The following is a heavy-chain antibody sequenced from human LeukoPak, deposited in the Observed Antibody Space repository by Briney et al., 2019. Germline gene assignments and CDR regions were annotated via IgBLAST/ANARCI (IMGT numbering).Heavy chain of an antibody. V-gene: IGHV4-59*01. Sequence: SETLSLTCTVSGGSISSYYWSWIRQPPGKGLEWIGHIYYSGSTNYNPSLKSRVTISVDTSKNQFSLKLSSVTAADTAVYYCARTLGLRFLEWSKEGADNWFDPWGQGTLVTVSS. D-gene: IGHD3-3*01. CDR2: IYYSGST. CDR3: ARTLGLRFLEWSKEGADNWFDP. CDR1: GGSISSYY. J-gene: IGHJ5*02.